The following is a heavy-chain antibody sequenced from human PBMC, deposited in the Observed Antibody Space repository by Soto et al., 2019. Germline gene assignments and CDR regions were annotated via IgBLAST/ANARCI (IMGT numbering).Heavy chain of an antibody. CDR2: INPNSGGT. Sequence: GASVKVSCKASGYTFTGYNMHWVRQAPGQGLEWMGWINPNSGGTNYAQKFQGWVTMTRDTSISTAYMELSRLRSDDTAVYYCAKDWGVVIINPLGADFNYWGQGTLVTVSS. CDR3: AKDWGVVIINPLGADFNY. CDR1: GYTFTGYN. J-gene: IGHJ4*02. D-gene: IGHD3-3*01. V-gene: IGHV1-2*04.